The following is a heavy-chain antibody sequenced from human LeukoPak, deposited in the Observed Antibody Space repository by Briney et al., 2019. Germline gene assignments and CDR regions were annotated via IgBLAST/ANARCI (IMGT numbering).Heavy chain of an antibody. CDR1: GGSFYDYY. V-gene: IGHV4-34*01. CDR2: ISHSGTT. Sequence: SETLSLTCAVSGGSFYDYYWMWIRQSPGKGREWIGEISHSGTTTYNPSLRSRLTISEDTSNNTFSLKTTSVTAADTAVYYCSILGDTEASDTLPLDYWGQGTLVTVSS. D-gene: IGHD1-26*01. J-gene: IGHJ4*02. CDR3: SILGDTEASDTLPLDY.